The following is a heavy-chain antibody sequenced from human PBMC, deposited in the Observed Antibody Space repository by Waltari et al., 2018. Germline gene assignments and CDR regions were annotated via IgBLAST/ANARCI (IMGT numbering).Heavy chain of an antibody. J-gene: IGHJ6*02. Sequence: QITLKESGPTLVKPTQTLTLTCTFSGFSLSTSGVGVGWNRHPPGKALEWLALIYWDDDKRYSPSLKSRLTITKDTSKNQVVLTVANMDPVDTATYYCAHRLWGGGYDGMDVWGQGTTVTVSS. D-gene: IGHD3-16*01. CDR3: AHRLWGGGYDGMDV. V-gene: IGHV2-5*02. CDR1: GFSLSTSGVG. CDR2: IYWDDDK.